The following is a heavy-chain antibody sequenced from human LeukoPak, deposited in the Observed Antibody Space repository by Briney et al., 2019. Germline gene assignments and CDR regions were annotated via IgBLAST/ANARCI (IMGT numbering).Heavy chain of an antibody. D-gene: IGHD3-22*01. Sequence: PSETLSLTCIVSGGSITSYYWSWIRQPPGKGLEWIGYIYDTGNTNYNPSLRSRVTISAGTSKDQFSLRLSSVTAADTAVYYCARARVRSYSYDSDGSYTSDWIFDLWGRGTLVTVSS. CDR3: ARARVRSYSYDSDGSYTSDWIFDL. CDR1: GGSITSYY. CDR2: IYDTGNT. J-gene: IGHJ2*01. V-gene: IGHV4-59*01.